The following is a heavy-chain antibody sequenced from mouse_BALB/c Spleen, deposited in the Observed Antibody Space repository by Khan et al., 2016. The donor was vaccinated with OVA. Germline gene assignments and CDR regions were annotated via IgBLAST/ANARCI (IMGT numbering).Heavy chain of an antibody. D-gene: IGHD4-1*02. CDR2: IYPGSGNV. Sequence: QVQLKESGAELARPGASVKLSCRASGYTFTDYYITWVKQRTGQGLEWIGEIYPGSGNVYYNENFKGKATLTADKSSRTAYMNLSSLTSEDSAVYFCARVDTTSHDYWGQGTTLTVSS. CDR1: GYTFTDYY. J-gene: IGHJ2*01. CDR3: ARVDTTSHDY. V-gene: IGHV1-77*01.